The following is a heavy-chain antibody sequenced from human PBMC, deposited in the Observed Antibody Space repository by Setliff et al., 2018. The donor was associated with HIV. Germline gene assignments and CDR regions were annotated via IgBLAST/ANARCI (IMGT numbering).Heavy chain of an antibody. D-gene: IGHD3-3*01. CDR1: GFTFSNYW. CDR3: ARDRAFLEWLFGYFDY. J-gene: IGHJ4*02. V-gene: IGHV3-7*01. Sequence: GGSLRLSCAASGFTFSNYWMTWVRQAPGKGLEWVANIKQDGSENYYVDSVKGRFTISRDNAKNTLYLQMNSLRSEDTAVYYCARDRAFLEWLFGYFDYWGQGTLVTVSS. CDR2: IKQDGSEN.